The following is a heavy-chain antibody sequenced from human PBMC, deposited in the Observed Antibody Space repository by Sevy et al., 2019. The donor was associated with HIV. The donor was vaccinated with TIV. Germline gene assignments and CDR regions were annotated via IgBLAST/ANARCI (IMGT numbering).Heavy chain of an antibody. CDR2: IYYSGIT. J-gene: IGHJ4*02. V-gene: IGHV4-59*07. Sequence: SDTLSLTCTVSGGSISAYYWSWIRQPPGKGLEWIGYIYYSGITNYNPSLKSRVTISADTSKNQISLNLSSVTAADTAVYYCANGISARLDYWGQGTLVTVSS. D-gene: IGHD6-6*01. CDR1: GGSISAYY. CDR3: ANGISARLDY.